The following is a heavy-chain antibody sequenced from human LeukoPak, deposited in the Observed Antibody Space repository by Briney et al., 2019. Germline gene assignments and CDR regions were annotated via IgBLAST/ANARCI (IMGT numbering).Heavy chain of an antibody. D-gene: IGHD3-10*01. CDR1: LLIHSNYG. V-gene: IGHV3-30*18. CDR3: AESLWGAGSCPDY. J-gene: IGHJ4*02. Sequence: PGRSLRLSCAASLLIHSNYGMHWFRQAPGKGLEWVAVISYDGSNKYYGDSVKGRFTISRDNSKNTLYLQMQSLRTEDTAVYYFAESLWGAGSCPDYWGQGTRVTVSS. CDR2: ISYDGSNK.